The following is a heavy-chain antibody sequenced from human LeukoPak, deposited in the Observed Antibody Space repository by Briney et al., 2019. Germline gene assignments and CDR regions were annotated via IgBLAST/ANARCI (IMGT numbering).Heavy chain of an antibody. Sequence: GASVKVSCKASGYTFTSYGISWVRQAPGQGLEWMGWINVYNGNTNYAQKLQGRVTMTTNTPTSTAYMELRSLRSDDTAVYYCARVDTAMVFDYWGQGTLVTVSS. CDR2: INVYNGNT. D-gene: IGHD5-18*01. CDR3: ARVDTAMVFDY. J-gene: IGHJ4*02. CDR1: GYTFTSYG. V-gene: IGHV1-18*01.